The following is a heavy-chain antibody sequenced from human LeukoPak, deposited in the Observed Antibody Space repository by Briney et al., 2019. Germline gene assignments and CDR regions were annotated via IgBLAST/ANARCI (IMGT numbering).Heavy chain of an antibody. J-gene: IGHJ5*02. CDR1: GGSTSSGGYY. Sequence: SQTLSLTCTVSGGSTSSGGYYWSWIRQHPGKGLEWIGYIYYSGSTYYNPSLKSRVTISVDTSKNQFSLKLSSVTAADTAVYYCARDYHGAGSSNWFDPWGQGTLVTVSS. CDR2: IYYSGST. CDR3: ARDYHGAGSSNWFDP. V-gene: IGHV4-31*03. D-gene: IGHD4-17*01.